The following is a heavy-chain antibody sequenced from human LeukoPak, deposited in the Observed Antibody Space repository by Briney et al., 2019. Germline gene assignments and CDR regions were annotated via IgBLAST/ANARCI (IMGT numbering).Heavy chain of an antibody. V-gene: IGHV4-61*01. D-gene: IGHD3-9*01. CDR1: GGSISSGSYY. CDR2: IYYSGST. CDR3: ARRVVFDPHFDY. Sequence: SETLSLTCTVSGGSISSGSYYWSWIRQPPGKGLEWIGYIYYSGSTNYNPSLKSRVTISVDASKNQFSLKLTSVTAADTAVYFCARRVVFDPHFDYWGKGTLVTVSS. J-gene: IGHJ4*02.